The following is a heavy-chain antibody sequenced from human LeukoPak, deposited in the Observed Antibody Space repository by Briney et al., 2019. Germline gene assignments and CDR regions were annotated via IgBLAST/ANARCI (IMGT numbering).Heavy chain of an antibody. CDR1: GGSFSGYY. J-gene: IGHJ4*02. Sequence: PSETQSLTCAGYGGSFSGYYWSWIRQPPGKGLEWIGEINHSGSTNYNPSLKSRVTISVDTSKNQFSLKLSSVTAADTAVYYCARVVPAAIPFDYWGQGTLVTVSS. V-gene: IGHV4-34*01. D-gene: IGHD2-2*01. CDR3: ARVVPAAIPFDY. CDR2: INHSGST.